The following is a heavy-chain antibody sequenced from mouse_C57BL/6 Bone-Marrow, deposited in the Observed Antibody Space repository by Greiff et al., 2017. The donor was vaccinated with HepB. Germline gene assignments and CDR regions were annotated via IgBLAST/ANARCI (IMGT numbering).Heavy chain of an antibody. CDR3: VGYDEDWFAY. D-gene: IGHD2-2*01. J-gene: IGHJ3*01. V-gene: IGHV1-19*01. CDR2: INPYNGGT. CDR1: GYTFTDYY. Sequence: EVKLLESGPVLVKPGASVKMSCKASGYTFTDYYMNWVKQSHGKSLEWIGVINPYNGGTSYNQKFKGKATLTVDKSSSTAYMELNSLTSEDSAVYYCVGYDEDWFAYWGQGTLVTVSA.